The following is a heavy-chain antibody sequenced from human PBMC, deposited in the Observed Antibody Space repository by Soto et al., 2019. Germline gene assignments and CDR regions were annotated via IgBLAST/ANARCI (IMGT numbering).Heavy chain of an antibody. J-gene: IGHJ4*02. CDR2: ISAYNGNT. CDR1: GYTFTSYG. D-gene: IGHD5-12*01. CDR3: ARAPLPGAPAYSGYDLGVFDY. Sequence: QVQLVQSGAEVKKPGSSVKVSCKASGYTFTSYGISWVRQAPAQGLEWMGWISAYNGNTNYAQKLQGRVTMTTDTSTSTAYMELRSLRSEDTAVYYCARAPLPGAPAYSGYDLGVFDYWGQGTLVTVSS. V-gene: IGHV1-18*01.